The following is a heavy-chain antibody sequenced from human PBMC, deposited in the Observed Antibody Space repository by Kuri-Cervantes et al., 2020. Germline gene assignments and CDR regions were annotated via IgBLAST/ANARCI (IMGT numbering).Heavy chain of an antibody. CDR1: GGSIGSSSYY. Sequence: SETLSLTCTVYGGSIGSSSYYWGWIRQTPGKGLEWIGEITHSGSTNYNPALKSRVTISVDTSKDQFSLKLSSVTAADTAVYYCASFGYGGLGGAFDIWGQGTMVTVSS. CDR3: ASFGYGGLGGAFDI. V-gene: IGHV4-39*07. J-gene: IGHJ3*02. D-gene: IGHD4-23*01. CDR2: ITHSGST.